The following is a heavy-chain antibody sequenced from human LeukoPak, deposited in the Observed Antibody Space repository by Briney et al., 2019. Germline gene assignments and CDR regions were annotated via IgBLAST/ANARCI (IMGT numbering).Heavy chain of an antibody. CDR2: IYYSVST. CDR1: GGSIISYY. V-gene: IGHV4-59*01. J-gene: IGHJ1*01. D-gene: IGHD6-13*01. CDR3: ASHSATWYFQH. Sequence: KSSETLSLTCTVSGGSIISYYWSWIRQPPGKGLEWIGYIYYSVSTNYKPSLKSRVTMSLNTSRNQFSLKLSSVTAADTAIYYCASHSATWYFQHWGQGTPVTVSS.